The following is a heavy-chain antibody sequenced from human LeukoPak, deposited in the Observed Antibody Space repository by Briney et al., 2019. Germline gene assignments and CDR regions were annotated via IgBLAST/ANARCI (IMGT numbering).Heavy chain of an antibody. Sequence: PGGSLRLSCAASGFTFSSYAMSWARQAPGKGLEWVAFIRYDGSNKYYADSVKGRFTISRDNSKNTLYLQMNSLRAEDTAVYYCAKGYGGNSGLFDYWGQGTLVTVSS. CDR2: IRYDGSNK. CDR1: GFTFSSYA. J-gene: IGHJ4*02. V-gene: IGHV3-30*02. D-gene: IGHD4-23*01. CDR3: AKGYGGNSGLFDY.